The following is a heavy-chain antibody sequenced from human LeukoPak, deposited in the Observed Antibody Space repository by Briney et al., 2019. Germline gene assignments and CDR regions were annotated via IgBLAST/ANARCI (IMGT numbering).Heavy chain of an antibody. CDR2: IGGSGDKT. V-gene: IGHV3-23*01. CDR1: GSTFNRNA. CDR3: VRRGDASSGWGDHDY. Sequence: GGSLRLSCAASGSTFNRNAISWVRQTPGKGLEWVSTIGGSGDKTFYADSVKGRFTISRDNSKNMLHLQMSSLTGEDTALYYCVRRGDASSGWGDHDYWGQGALVTVSS. J-gene: IGHJ4*02. D-gene: IGHD6-19*01.